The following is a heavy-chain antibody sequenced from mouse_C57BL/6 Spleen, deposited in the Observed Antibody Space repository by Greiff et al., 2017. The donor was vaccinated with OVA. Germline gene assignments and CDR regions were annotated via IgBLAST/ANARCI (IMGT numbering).Heavy chain of an antibody. Sequence: VKLQQPGAELVKPGASVKLSCKASGYTFTSYWMQWVKQRPGQGLEWIGEIDPSDSYTNYNQKFKGKATLTVDTSSSTAYMQLSSLTSEDSAVYYCAKGGDPAWFAYWGQGTLVTVSA. D-gene: IGHD3-3*01. J-gene: IGHJ3*01. CDR2: IDPSDSYT. V-gene: IGHV1-50*01. CDR3: AKGGDPAWFAY. CDR1: GYTFTSYW.